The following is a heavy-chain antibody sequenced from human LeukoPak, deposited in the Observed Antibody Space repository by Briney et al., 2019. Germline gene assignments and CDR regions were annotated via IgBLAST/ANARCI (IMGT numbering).Heavy chain of an antibody. D-gene: IGHD2-8*01. CDR1: GFTFSSYE. CDR3: AKAYGTNGYFQLPIDF. V-gene: IGHV3-48*03. CDR2: ISSSGSTI. Sequence: GGSLRLSCAASGFTFSSYEMNWVRQAPGKGLEWVSYISSSGSTIYYADSVKGRFTISRDNSKNTLYLQMNSLRAEDTAIYYCAKAYGTNGYFQLPIDFWGQGTLVTVSS. J-gene: IGHJ4*02.